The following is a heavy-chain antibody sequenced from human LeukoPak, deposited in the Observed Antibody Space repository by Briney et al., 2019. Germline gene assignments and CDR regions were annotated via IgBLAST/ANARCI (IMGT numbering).Heavy chain of an antibody. J-gene: IGHJ4*02. D-gene: IGHD3-3*01. CDR3: AKLGFSEWFLEF. CDR2: INPNTGGT. CDR1: GNTFRGYY. V-gene: IGHV1-2*06. Sequence: ASVKVSCKASGNTFRGYYMDWVRQAPGQGLEWMGRINPNTGGTNYAQKFQGRVTMTRDTSITTVYMELSRLRLDDTAVYYCAKLGFSEWFLEFWGQGALVTVSS.